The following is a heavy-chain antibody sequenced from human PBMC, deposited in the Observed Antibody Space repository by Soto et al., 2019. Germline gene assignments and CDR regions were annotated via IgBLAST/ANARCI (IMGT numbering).Heavy chain of an antibody. V-gene: IGHV1-69*01. CDR3: AGGGQHRKASYYGDMDV. D-gene: IGHD6-13*01. Sequence: QVQLVQSGAEVKKPGSSVKVSCKASGGTFSSYSISWVRQAPGQGREWMGGSIPIFRTANYAQKFQGRVTITADECTSTVYMELSSLRSEDTAVYYCAGGGQHRKASYYGDMDVWGQGTTVTVSS. CDR2: SIPIFRTA. J-gene: IGHJ6*01. CDR1: GGTFSSYS.